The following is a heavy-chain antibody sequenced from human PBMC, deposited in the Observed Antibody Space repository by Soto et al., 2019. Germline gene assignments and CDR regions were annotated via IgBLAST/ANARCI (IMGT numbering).Heavy chain of an antibody. D-gene: IGHD1-26*01. CDR2: IKQDGSEK. CDR1: GFTFSSYW. Sequence: PGGSLRLSCAASGFTFSSYWMSWVRQAPGKGLEWVANIKQDGSEKYYVDSVKGRFTISRDNAKNSLYLQMNSLRAEDTAVYYCARARGGSYRGYYFDYWGQGTLVTVSS. J-gene: IGHJ4*02. CDR3: ARARGGSYRGYYFDY. V-gene: IGHV3-7*04.